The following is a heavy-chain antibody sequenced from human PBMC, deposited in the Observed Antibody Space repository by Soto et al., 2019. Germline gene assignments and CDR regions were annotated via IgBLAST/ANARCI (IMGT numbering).Heavy chain of an antibody. CDR2: IYYSGST. CDR1: VGSISSYY. Sequence: AREPLSLPCTVSVGSISSYYWCWIRQPPGKGLEWIGYIYYSGSTNYNPILKSRVIISVDTSKNQFSLMLSSVTAADTAVYYCARDWFGAFNWYFDHWGRGTLVTVSS. V-gene: IGHV4-59*01. CDR3: ARDWFGAFNWYFDH. J-gene: IGHJ2*01. D-gene: IGHD3-10*01.